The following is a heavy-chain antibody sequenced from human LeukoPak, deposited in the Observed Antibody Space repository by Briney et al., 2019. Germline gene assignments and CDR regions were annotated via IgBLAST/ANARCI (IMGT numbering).Heavy chain of an antibody. D-gene: IGHD5-24*01. CDR2: INPSGGST. Sequence: ASVKVSCKASGYTFTSYYMHWVRQAPGQGLEWMGVINPSGGSTSYAQKFQGRVTMTRDTSTSTVYMELSSLRSEDTAVYYCASGGWLQLAFDYWGQGTLVTVSS. V-gene: IGHV1-46*03. CDR1: GYTFTSYY. J-gene: IGHJ4*02. CDR3: ASGGWLQLAFDY.